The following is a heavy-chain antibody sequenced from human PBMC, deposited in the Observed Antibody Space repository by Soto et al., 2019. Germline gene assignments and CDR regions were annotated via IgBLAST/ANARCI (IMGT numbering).Heavy chain of an antibody. Sequence: QLQLQESGSGLVKPSQTLSLTCAVSGGSMRSGDYSWSWIRQPPGKGLEWIGYIYYSGNTYYNPSLKSRVTISVDRSKNQFSLKLSSVTAAETAVYYCAREACNHYGSGSLFDYWGQGILVTVSS. CDR3: AREACNHYGSGSLFDY. D-gene: IGHD3-10*01. J-gene: IGHJ4*02. CDR1: GGSMRSGDYS. V-gene: IGHV4-30-2*01. CDR2: IYYSGNT.